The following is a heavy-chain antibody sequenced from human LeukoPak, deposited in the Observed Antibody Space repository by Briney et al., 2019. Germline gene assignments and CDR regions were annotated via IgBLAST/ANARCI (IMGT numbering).Heavy chain of an antibody. J-gene: IGHJ3*02. CDR2: IIPIFGTA. Sequence: SVKVSCKASGYTFIGYYMHWVRQAPGQGLEWMGGIIPIFGTANYAQKFQGRVTITADESTSTAYMELSSLRSEDTAVYYCAREEREYCGGDCNDAFDIWGQGTMVTVSS. V-gene: IGHV1-69*13. CDR1: GYTFIGYY. D-gene: IGHD2-21*02. CDR3: AREEREYCGGDCNDAFDI.